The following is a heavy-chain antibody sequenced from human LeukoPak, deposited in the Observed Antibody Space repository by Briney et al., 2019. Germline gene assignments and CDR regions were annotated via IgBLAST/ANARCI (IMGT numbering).Heavy chain of an antibody. CDR1: GFTFSSYE. J-gene: IGHJ6*03. V-gene: IGHV3-48*03. CDR3: ARENSGSYSYYYYYMDV. CDR2: ISSSGSTI. D-gene: IGHD1-26*01. Sequence: GGSLRLSCAASGFTFSSYEMNWVRQAPGKGLEWVSYISSSGSTIYYADSVKGRFTISRDNAKNSLYLQMNSLRAEDTAVYYCARENSGSYSYYYYYMDVWGKGTTVTVSS.